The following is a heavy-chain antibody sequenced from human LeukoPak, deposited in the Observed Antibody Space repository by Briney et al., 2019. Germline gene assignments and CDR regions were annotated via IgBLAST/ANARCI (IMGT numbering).Heavy chain of an antibody. J-gene: IGHJ4*02. CDR1: GFTFSDYY. Sequence: GGSLRLSCAASGFTFSDYYMSWNRQAPGKGLEWVAYISGRGFSMYYADSVKGRFTISRDNARNSLYLNMSSLRADDTAVYYCARGKRRFDYWGQGTLVTVSS. CDR3: ARGKRRFDY. V-gene: IGHV3-11*01. CDR2: ISGRGFSM.